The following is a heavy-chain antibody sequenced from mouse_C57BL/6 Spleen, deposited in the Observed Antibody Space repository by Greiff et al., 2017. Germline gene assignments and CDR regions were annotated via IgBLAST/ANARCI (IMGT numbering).Heavy chain of an antibody. V-gene: IGHV5-9-1*02. J-gene: IGHJ4*01. CDR1: GFTFRSYA. CDR2: LSSGGDYL. D-gene: IGHD2-3*01. CDR3: TRGDDGYYGDY. Sequence: EVQVVESGEGLVQPGGSLKLSCAASGFTFRSYAMSCVRQTPETRLAWVAYLSSGGDYLYYAVTVKGRFTISRDNARNTLYLQMSSLKAEDTAMYYCTRGDDGYYGDYWGQGTSVTVSS.